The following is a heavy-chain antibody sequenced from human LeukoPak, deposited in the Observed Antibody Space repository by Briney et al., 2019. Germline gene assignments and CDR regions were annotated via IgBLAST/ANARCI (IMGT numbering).Heavy chain of an antibody. CDR2: MNPNSGNT. CDR3: ARGHYGDYVEWGNWFDP. Sequence: ASVKVSCKASGYTFTSYDTNWVRQATGQGLEWMGWMNPNSGNTGYAQKFQGRVTMTRNTSISTAYMELSSLRSEDTAVYYCARGHYGDYVEWGNWFDPWGQGTLVTVSS. D-gene: IGHD4-17*01. J-gene: IGHJ5*02. CDR1: GYTFTSYD. V-gene: IGHV1-8*01.